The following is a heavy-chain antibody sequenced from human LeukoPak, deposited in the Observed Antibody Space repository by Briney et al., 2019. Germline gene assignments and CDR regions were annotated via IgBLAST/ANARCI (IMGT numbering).Heavy chain of an antibody. CDR2: IYYSGST. D-gene: IGHD5-24*01. V-gene: IGHV4-59*01. J-gene: IGHJ4*02. CDR1: GGSISSYY. Sequence: PSETLSLTCTVSGGSISSYYWSWIRQPPGKGLEWIGYIYYSGSTNYNPSLKSRVTISVDTSKNQFSLKLSSVTAADTAVYYCARAPDDYVDYRGQGTLVTVSS. CDR3: ARAPDDYVDY.